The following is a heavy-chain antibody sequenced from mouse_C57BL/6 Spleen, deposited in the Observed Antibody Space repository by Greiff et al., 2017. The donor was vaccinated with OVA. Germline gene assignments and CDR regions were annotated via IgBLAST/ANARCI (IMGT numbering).Heavy chain of an antibody. D-gene: IGHD2-12*01. CDR1: GYTFTSYW. CDR3: ADSREGAMDY. V-gene: IGHV1-50*01. Sequence: QVQLQQPGAELVKPGASVKLSCKASGYTFTSYWMQWVKQRPGQGLEWIGEIDPSDSYTNYNQKFKGKATLTVDTSSSTAYMQLSSLTSEDSAVYYCADSREGAMDYWGQGTSVTVSS. CDR2: IDPSDSYT. J-gene: IGHJ4*01.